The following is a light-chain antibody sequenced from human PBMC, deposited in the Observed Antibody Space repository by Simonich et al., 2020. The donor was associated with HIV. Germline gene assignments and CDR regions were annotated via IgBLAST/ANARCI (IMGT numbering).Light chain of an antibody. Sequence: QSALTQPRSVSGSPGQSVTISCTGTSSDVGGYNFVSWYQQHPGKAPKLMIYDVRKRPSGGPYRFSGSKSGNTASLTISGLQAEDEADYFCCSYAGSYTWVFGGGTNLTVL. CDR2: DVR. J-gene: IGLJ3*02. CDR1: SSDVGGYNF. CDR3: CSYAGSYTWV. V-gene: IGLV2-11*01.